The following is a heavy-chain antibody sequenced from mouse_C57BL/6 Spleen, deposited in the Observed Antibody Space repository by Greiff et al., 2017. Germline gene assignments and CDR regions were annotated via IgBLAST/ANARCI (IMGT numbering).Heavy chain of an antibody. CDR2: IDPENGDT. J-gene: IGHJ2*01. CDR3: TTSYQGVYFDY. V-gene: IGHV14-4*01. D-gene: IGHD2-10*01. CDR1: GFNIKDDY. Sequence: VQLQQSGAELVRPGASVKLSCTASGFNIKDDYMHWVKQRPEQGLEWIGWIDPENGDTEYASKFQGKATITADTSSNTAYLQLSSLTSEDTAVYYCTTSYQGVYFDYWGQGTTLTVSS.